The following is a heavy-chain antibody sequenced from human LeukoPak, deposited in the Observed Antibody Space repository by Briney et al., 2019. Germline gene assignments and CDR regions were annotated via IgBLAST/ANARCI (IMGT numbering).Heavy chain of an antibody. J-gene: IGHJ4*02. D-gene: IGHD3-16*01. CDR1: GGSFSGYY. V-gene: IGHV4-34*01. CDR3: ARGRMITFGGAPLDY. Sequence: SETLSLTCAVYGGSFSGYYWSWIRQPPGKGLEWIGEINHSGSTNYNPSLKSRVTISVDTSKNQFSLKLSSVTAADTAVYYCARGRMITFGGAPLDYWGQGTLVTVSS. CDR2: INHSGST.